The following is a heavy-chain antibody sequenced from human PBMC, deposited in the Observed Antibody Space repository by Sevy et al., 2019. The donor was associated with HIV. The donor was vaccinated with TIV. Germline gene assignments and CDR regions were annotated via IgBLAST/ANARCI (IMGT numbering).Heavy chain of an antibody. CDR1: GFNFDDYA. CDR2: ITWHSYNI. V-gene: IGHV3-9*01. CDR3: ARSRASYYGMDV. D-gene: IGHD6-6*01. J-gene: IGHJ6*02. Sequence: GGSLRLSCAASGFNFDDYAMHWVRQAPGKGLEWVSGITWHSYNIGYADSVKGRFTISRDNAKNSLYLQMNSLRTEDTALYYCARSRASYYGMDVWRQGTTVTVSS.